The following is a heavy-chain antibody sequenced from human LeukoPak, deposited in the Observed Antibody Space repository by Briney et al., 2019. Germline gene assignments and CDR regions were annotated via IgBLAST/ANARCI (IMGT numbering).Heavy chain of an antibody. CDR3: AREGGFYRPLDY. D-gene: IGHD3-3*01. J-gene: IGHJ4*02. Sequence: SETLSLTCDVSGGSVSSTNWWTWVRQPPGKGLEWIGEVHLDGRTNYNPSLKSRLIMSVNLPENHISLTLTSVTAADTAVYYCAREGGFYRPLDYSGQGTLVTVSS. V-gene: IGHV4-4*02. CDR1: GGSVSSTNW. CDR2: VHLDGRT.